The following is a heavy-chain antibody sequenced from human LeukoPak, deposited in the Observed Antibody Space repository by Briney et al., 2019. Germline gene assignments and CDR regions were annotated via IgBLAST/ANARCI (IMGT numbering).Heavy chain of an antibody. CDR2: INPSSGGT. D-gene: IGHD6-13*01. Sequence: ASVKVSCKASGYTFTGYYMHWVRQAPGQGLEWMGWINPSSGGTNYAQKFQGRVTMTRDTSISTAYMELSRLRSDDTAVYYCARDTGRVEYSSSWHFDYWGQGTLVTVSS. CDR3: ARDTGRVEYSSSWHFDY. V-gene: IGHV1-2*02. J-gene: IGHJ4*02. CDR1: GYTFTGYY.